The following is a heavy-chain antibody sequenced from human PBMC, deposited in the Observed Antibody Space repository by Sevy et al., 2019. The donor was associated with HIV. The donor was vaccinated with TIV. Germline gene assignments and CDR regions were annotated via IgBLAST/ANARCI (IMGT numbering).Heavy chain of an antibody. J-gene: IGHJ6*02. D-gene: IGHD2-2*01. V-gene: IGHV3-23*01. Sequence: GGSLRLSCAVSGFTFSTSAMSWVRQAPGKGLEWVSSISGSGGSTYYADSGKGRFTISRDNSKNTVYLQMNGLRAEDSAVYYCARVPHPAAMQTFYYCGMDVWGQGTTVTVSS. CDR2: ISGSGGST. CDR3: ARVPHPAAMQTFYYCGMDV. CDR1: GFTFSTSA.